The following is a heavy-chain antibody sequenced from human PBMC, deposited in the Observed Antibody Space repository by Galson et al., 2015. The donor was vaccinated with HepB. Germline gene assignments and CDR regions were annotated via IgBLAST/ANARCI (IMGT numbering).Heavy chain of an antibody. CDR1: GFTFSSYA. CDR3: ARDYGDYHYYGMDV. J-gene: IGHJ6*02. Sequence: LRLSCAASGFTFSSYAMSWVRQAPGKGLEWVSSISSSSRYIYYADSVKGRFTISRDNAKNSLYLQMNSLRAEDTAVYYCARDYGDYHYYGMDVWGQGTTVTVSS. V-gene: IGHV3-21*01. D-gene: IGHD4-17*01. CDR2: ISSSSRYI.